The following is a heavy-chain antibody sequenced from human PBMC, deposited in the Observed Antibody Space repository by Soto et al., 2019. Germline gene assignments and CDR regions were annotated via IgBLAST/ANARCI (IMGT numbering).Heavy chain of an antibody. CDR3: AKDVGSSGWYDGFAS. V-gene: IGHV3-9*01. CDR2: ISWNGESI. Sequence: EVQLVESGGGLVQPGRSLRLSCAASGFSFGDYAMQWVRQVPGKGLEWVSSISWNGESIGYADSVKGRFTITRDNGKKSVYLQMNSLRGEETALYYCAKDVGSSGWYDGFASWGQGTLVTVS. J-gene: IGHJ4*02. D-gene: IGHD6-19*01. CDR1: GFSFGDYA.